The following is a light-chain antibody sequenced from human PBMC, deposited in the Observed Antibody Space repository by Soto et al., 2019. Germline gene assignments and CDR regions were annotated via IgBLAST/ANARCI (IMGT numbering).Light chain of an antibody. Sequence: QSVLTQPPSVSGSPGQSVTISCTGTSSDVGTYNRVSWYQQPPGTAPKLMISEVSNRPSGVPDRFSGSKSGNTASLTISGLQAEDEADYYCSLYTTSSTLLFGGGTKVTVL. V-gene: IGLV2-18*01. J-gene: IGLJ2*01. CDR2: EVS. CDR3: SLYTTSSTLL. CDR1: SSDVGTYNR.